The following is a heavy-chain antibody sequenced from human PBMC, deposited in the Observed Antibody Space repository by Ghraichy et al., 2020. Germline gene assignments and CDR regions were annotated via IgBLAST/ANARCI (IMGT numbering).Heavy chain of an antibody. CDR3: ARVYCSSTSCRISPFDY. D-gene: IGHD2-2*01. V-gene: IGHV1-18*01. CDR1: GYTFTSYG. CDR2: ISAYNGNT. J-gene: IGHJ4*02. Sequence: ASVKVSCKASGYTFTSYGISWVRQAPGQGLEWMGWISAYNGNTNYAQKLQGRVTMTTDTSTSTAYMELRSLRSDDTAVYYCARVYCSSTSCRISPFDYWGQGTLVTVSS.